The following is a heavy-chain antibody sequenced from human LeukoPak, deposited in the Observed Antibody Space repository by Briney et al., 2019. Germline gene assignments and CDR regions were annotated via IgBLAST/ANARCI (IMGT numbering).Heavy chain of an antibody. CDR1: GFTFSSYA. D-gene: IGHD2-15*01. Sequence: GGSLRLSCAASGFTFSSYAMSWVRQAPGKGLEWVSAISGSGGSTYYADSVKGRFTMSRDNSKNTLYLQVNSLRAEDTAVYYCAKRTRSGGNGDFDYWGQGTLVTVSS. CDR3: AKRTRSGGNGDFDY. V-gene: IGHV3-23*01. CDR2: ISGSGGST. J-gene: IGHJ4*02.